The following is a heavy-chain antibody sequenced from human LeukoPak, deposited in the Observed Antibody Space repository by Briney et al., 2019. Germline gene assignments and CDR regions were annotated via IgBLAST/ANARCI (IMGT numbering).Heavy chain of an antibody. J-gene: IGHJ5*02. CDR1: GYTFTSYD. CDR3: ARGRGDCGSTSCYQLFDP. CDR2: MNPNSGNT. D-gene: IGHD2-2*01. V-gene: IGHV1-8*01. Sequence: ASVKVSCKASGYTFTSYDINWVRQATGQGLEWMGWMNPNSGNTGYAQKFQGRVTMTRNTSISTAYMELSSLRSEDTAVYYCARGRGDCGSTSCYQLFDPWGQGTLVTVSS.